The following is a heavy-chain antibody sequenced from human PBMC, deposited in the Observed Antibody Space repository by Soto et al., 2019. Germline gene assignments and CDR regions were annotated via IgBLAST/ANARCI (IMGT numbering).Heavy chain of an antibody. CDR1: GYTFTTYH. CDR2: INPNGGST. Sequence: QVQLVQSGAEVKKPGASVKVSCRASGYTFTTYHIHWVRQAPGQGLEWMGIINPNGGSTNYVQKFKGRVTMTSDTSTSTVYMELSSLRSEDTAVYYCAREGPYYYDSSGSLDVWGQGTTVTVSS. D-gene: IGHD3-22*01. J-gene: IGHJ6*02. CDR3: AREGPYYYDSSGSLDV. V-gene: IGHV1-46*01.